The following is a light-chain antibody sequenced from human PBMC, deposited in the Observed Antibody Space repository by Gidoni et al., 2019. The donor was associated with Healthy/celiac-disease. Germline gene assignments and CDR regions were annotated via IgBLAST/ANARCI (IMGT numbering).Light chain of an antibody. V-gene: IGKV2-28*01. CDR1: QSLLHRNGYHY. CDR3: MQALQTPMYT. Sequence: IVMTQSPLSLPVTPVEPASISCRSSQSLLHRNGYHYLDWYLLKPGQSPQLLIYLGSYRASGVPDRFSGSGSGTDFTMKISRGEAEEVVVYYCMQALQTPMYTFGQGTKLEIK. J-gene: IGKJ2*01. CDR2: LGS.